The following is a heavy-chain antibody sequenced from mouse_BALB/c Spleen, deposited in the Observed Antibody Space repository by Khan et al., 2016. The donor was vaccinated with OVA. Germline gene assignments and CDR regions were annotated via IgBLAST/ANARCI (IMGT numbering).Heavy chain of an antibody. Sequence: EVQLQESGPGLVKPSQSLSLTCTVTGYSITSGYAWNWIRQFQGNKLEWMGYISYSGSTSYNPSLRSRISITRDTSKNQFFLQLNSVTTEDTATYYGARKNYYGCAMDYWGEGTSVTVSS. CDR3: ARKNYYGCAMDY. J-gene: IGHJ4*01. CDR1: GYSITSGYA. CDR2: ISYSGST. V-gene: IGHV3-2*02. D-gene: IGHD1-2*01.